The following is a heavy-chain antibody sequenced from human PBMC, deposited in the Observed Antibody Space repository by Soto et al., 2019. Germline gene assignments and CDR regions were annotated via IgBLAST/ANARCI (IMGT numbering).Heavy chain of an antibody. CDR2: IYYSGST. CDR1: GGSISSSSYY. D-gene: IGHD2-15*01. CDR3: ARHPRPNMVAGFDY. J-gene: IGHJ4*02. V-gene: IGHV4-39*01. Sequence: LSLTCTVSGGSISSSSYYWGWIRQPPGKGLEWIGSIYYSGSTYYSPSLKSRVTISVDTSKNQFSLKLSSVTAADTAVYYCARHPRPNMVAGFDYWGQGTLVTVSS.